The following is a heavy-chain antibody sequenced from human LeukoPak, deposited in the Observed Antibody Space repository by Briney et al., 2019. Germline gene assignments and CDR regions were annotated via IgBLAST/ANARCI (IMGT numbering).Heavy chain of an antibody. CDR3: AKRGVVIRVILVGFHKETYFFDS. D-gene: IGHD3-22*01. V-gene: IGHV3-48*03. CDR2: ISSSGSTI. J-gene: IGHJ4*02. Sequence: GGSLRLSCAASGFTFSSYEMNWVRQAPGKGLEWVSYISSSGSTIYYADSVKGRFTISRDNAKNSLYLQMNSLRAEDTAVYFCAKRGVVIRVILVGFHKETYFFDSWGQGALVTVSS. CDR1: GFTFSSYE.